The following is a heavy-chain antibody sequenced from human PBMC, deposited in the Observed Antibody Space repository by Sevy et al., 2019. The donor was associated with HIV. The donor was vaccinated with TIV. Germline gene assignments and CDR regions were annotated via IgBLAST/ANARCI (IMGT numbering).Heavy chain of an antibody. CDR3: ARPYDSSVLDAFDI. CDR1: GGSISSSSYY. V-gene: IGHV4-39*01. D-gene: IGHD3-22*01. J-gene: IGHJ3*02. Sequence: SETLSLTCTVSGGSISSSSYYWGWIRQPPGKGLEWIGSIYYSGSTYYNPSLKSRVTISVDTSENQFSLKLSSVTAADTAVYYCARPYDSSVLDAFDIWGQGTMVTVSS. CDR2: IYYSGST.